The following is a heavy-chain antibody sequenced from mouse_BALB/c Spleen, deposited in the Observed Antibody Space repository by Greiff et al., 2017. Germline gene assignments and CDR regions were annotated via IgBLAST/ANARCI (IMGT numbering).Heavy chain of an antibody. D-gene: IGHD2-4*01. J-gene: IGHJ4*01. CDR1: GYSITSDYA. V-gene: IGHV3-2*02. CDR2: ISYSGST. Sequence: VQLKESGPGLVKPSQSLSLTCTVTGYSITSDYAWNWIRQFPGNKLEWMGYISYSGSTSYNPSLKSRISITRDTSKNQFFLQLNSVTTEDTATYYCARRPYDYDDAMDYWGQGTSVTVSS. CDR3: ARRPYDYDDAMDY.